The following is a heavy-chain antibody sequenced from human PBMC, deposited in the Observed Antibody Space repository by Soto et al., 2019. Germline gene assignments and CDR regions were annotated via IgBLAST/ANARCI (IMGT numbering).Heavy chain of an antibody. V-gene: IGHV3-23*01. CDR2: VSASGLNT. Sequence: EVQLLESGGKLVQPGGSLTLSCAASGFTFSTYAMAWVRQAPGKGLEWGSGVSASGLNTDYADPVKGRFYISRVNSKNTVSLHMNSLRAEDTPLYYCAKDQTLRTSGYFFDYWGQGTQVTVSS. J-gene: IGHJ4*02. D-gene: IGHD2-15*01. CDR3: AKDQTLRTSGYFFDY. CDR1: GFTFSTYA.